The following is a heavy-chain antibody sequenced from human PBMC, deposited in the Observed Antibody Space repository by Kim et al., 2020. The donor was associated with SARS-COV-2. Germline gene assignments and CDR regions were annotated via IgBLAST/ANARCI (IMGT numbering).Heavy chain of an antibody. D-gene: IGHD1-26*01. V-gene: IGHV3-23*01. J-gene: IGHJ4*02. CDR1: GFTFSDYV. CDR3: VKDDAVGAPLHS. Sequence: GGSLRLSCAASGFTFSDYVMSWVRQAPGKGLEWVSNIGHNGVITNYAESLKGRFTISRDNSKNTLYLQLNSLRAEDTAVYYCVKDDAVGAPLHSWGQGTLVTVSS. CDR2: IGHNGVIT.